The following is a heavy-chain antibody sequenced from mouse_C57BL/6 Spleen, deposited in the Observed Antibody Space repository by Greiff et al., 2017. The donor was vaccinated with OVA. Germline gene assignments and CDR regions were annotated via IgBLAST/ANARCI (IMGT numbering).Heavy chain of an antibody. CDR1: GFTFSSYA. V-gene: IGHV5-4*01. Sequence: EVKLQESGGGLVKPGGSLKLSCAASGFTFSSYAMSWVRQTPEKRLEWVATISDGGSYTYYPDNVKGRFTISRDNAKNNLYLQMSHLKSEDTAMYYCARDWVGNFAMDYWGQGTSVTVSS. CDR3: ARDWVGNFAMDY. CDR2: ISDGGSYT. D-gene: IGHD1-1*01. J-gene: IGHJ4*01.